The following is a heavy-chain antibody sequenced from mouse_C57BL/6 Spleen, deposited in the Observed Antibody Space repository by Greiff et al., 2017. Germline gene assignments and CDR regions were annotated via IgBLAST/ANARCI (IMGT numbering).Heavy chain of an antibody. J-gene: IGHJ1*03. CDR3: ARSLYYYGSSYWYFDV. Sequence: QVQLQQPGAELVKPGASVKLSCKASGYTFTSYWMRWVKQRPGQGLEWIGMIHPNSGSTNYNEKFKSKATLTVDKSSSTAYMQLSSLTSEDSAVYYCARSLYYYGSSYWYFDVWGTGTTVTVSS. D-gene: IGHD1-1*01. CDR2: IHPNSGST. V-gene: IGHV1-64*01. CDR1: GYTFTSYW.